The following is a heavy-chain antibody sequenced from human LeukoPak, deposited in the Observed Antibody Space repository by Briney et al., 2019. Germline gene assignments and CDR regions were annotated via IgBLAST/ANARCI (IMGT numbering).Heavy chain of an antibody. D-gene: IGHD2-2*01. V-gene: IGHV1-18*01. CDR3: ARELSPSHAFDI. J-gene: IGHJ3*02. CDR2: ISGYNGNT. CDR1: GYTFTSYG. Sequence: ASVKVSCKASGYTFTSYGISWVRQAPGQGLEWMGWISGYNGNTNYAQKLQGRVTMTTDTSTSTAYMDLRSLRSDDTAVYYCARELSPSHAFDIWGQGTMVTVSS.